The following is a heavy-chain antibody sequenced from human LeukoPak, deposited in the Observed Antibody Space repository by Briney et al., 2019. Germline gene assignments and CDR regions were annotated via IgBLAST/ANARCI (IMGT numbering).Heavy chain of an antibody. CDR3: AVRFDY. Sequence: GSLKIFCAASGFTLRSHDKNWVRQAPGKGLEWVSEISGSGGTTYYADSVKGRFTISRDNAKNSLYLQMNSLRAEDTAVYYCAVRFDYWGQGILVTVSS. CDR1: GFTLRSHD. D-gene: IGHD3-16*02. V-gene: IGHV3-23*01. J-gene: IGHJ4*02. CDR2: ISGSGGTT.